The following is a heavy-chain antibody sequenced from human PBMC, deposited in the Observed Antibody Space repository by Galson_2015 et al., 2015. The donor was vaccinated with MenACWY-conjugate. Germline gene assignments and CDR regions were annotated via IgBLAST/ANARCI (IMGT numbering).Heavy chain of an antibody. D-gene: IGHD3-9*01. CDR3: AREVLNSFGS. CDR1: GDSVSGTNVA. Sequence: CAISGDSVSGTNVAWNWIRQSPSRGLEWLGRTYHTARWSTNYTISVTLRIAISPDTSNHQATLQLKSVTPEDTAAYYCAREVLNSFGSWGQGTLGTVSA. V-gene: IGHV6-1*01. J-gene: IGHJ4*02. CDR2: TYHTARWST.